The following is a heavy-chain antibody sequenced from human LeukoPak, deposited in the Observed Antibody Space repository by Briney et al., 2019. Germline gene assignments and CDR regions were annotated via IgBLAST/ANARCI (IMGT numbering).Heavy chain of an antibody. CDR3: ARDHSSSSVSY. CDR1: GYTFTGYY. V-gene: IGHV1-46*01. CDR2: INPSGGGT. D-gene: IGHD6-6*01. Sequence: ASVKVSCKASGYTFTGYYMHWVRQAPGQGLEWMGIINPSGGGTSYAQKFQGRVTMTRDMSTSTVYMELSSLRSEDTAVYYCARDHSSSSVSYWGQGTLVTVSS. J-gene: IGHJ4*02.